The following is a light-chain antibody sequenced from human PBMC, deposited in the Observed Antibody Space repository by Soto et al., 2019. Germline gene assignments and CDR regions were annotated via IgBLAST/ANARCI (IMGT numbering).Light chain of an antibody. CDR3: QQYGSPLT. Sequence: EILLTQSPGTLSLSPGERATLSCRASQSFSGSYLAWYQQKPGQAPRLLIYGASSRATGIPDRFSGSGSGTDFTLTISRLEPEDFAVYYCQQYGSPLTFGGGTKVEIK. CDR2: GAS. CDR1: QSFSGSY. J-gene: IGKJ4*01. V-gene: IGKV3-20*01.